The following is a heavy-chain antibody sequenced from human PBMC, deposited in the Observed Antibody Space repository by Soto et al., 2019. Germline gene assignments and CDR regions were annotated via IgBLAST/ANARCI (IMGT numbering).Heavy chain of an antibody. CDR1: GFSLSNARMG. CDR3: ARTPYSSSPPFDY. CDR2: IFSNDEK. Sequence: QVTLKESGPVLVKPTETLTLTCTVSGFSLSNARMGVSWIRQPPGKALEWLAHIFSNDEKSYSTSLKSRLTXSXDXXKSQVVLTMTNMDPVDTATCYCARTPYSSSPPFDYWGQGTLVTVSS. D-gene: IGHD6-13*01. J-gene: IGHJ4*02. V-gene: IGHV2-26*01.